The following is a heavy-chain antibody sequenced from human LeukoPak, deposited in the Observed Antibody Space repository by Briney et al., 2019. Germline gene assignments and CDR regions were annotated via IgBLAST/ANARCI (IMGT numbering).Heavy chain of an antibody. Sequence: ASVRVSCKASGYTFTSYGISWERQGPGQGLEWVGWIGAYNGNTNYAQKLQGRVTMTTDTSTSTAYMELRSLRSDDTAVYYCARTGYCSGGSCGRDWFDPWGQGTLVTVSS. J-gene: IGHJ5*02. CDR2: IGAYNGNT. D-gene: IGHD2-15*01. CDR1: GYTFTSYG. V-gene: IGHV1-18*01. CDR3: ARTGYCSGGSCGRDWFDP.